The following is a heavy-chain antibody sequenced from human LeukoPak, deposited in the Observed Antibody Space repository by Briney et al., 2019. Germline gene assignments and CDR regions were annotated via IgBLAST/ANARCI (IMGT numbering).Heavy chain of an antibody. Sequence: GGSLRLSCAASGFTFTSFAMHWVRQAPGKGLEWVSSISSSSSYIYYADSVEGRFTISRDNAKSSLYLQMNSLRAEDTAVYYCARDGIPGYSRGWGIAYWGQGTLVTVSS. CDR3: ARDGIPGYSRGWGIAY. D-gene: IGHD6-19*01. J-gene: IGHJ4*02. CDR1: GFTFTSFA. CDR2: ISSSSSYI. V-gene: IGHV3-21*01.